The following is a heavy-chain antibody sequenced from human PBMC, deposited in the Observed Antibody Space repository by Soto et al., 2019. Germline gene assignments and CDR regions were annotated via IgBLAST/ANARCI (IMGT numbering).Heavy chain of an antibody. CDR1: GGSFSGYY. Sequence: SETLSLTCAVYGGSFSGYYWSWIRQPPGKGLEWIGEINHSGSTNYNPSLKSRVTISVDTSKNQFSLKLSSVTAADTAVYYCARVPYCSSTSCYFYYYYYMDVWGKGTTVTVS. CDR3: ARVPYCSSTSCYFYYYYYMDV. J-gene: IGHJ6*03. D-gene: IGHD2-2*01. CDR2: INHSGST. V-gene: IGHV4-34*01.